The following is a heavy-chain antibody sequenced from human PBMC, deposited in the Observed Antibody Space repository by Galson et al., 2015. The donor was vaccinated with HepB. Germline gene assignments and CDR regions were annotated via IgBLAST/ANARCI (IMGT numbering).Heavy chain of an antibody. Sequence: SLRLSCAASGFTFSTYGMHWVRRAPGKGLEWVAVIWYEGSIKYYTDSVKGRFTISRDNSRNTLYLQMNSLRAEDTAVYYCAEERNDAFHIWGQGTMVTVSS. J-gene: IGHJ3*02. CDR2: IWYEGSIK. CDR3: AEERNDAFHI. V-gene: IGHV3-33*06. D-gene: IGHD1-14*01. CDR1: GFTFSTYG.